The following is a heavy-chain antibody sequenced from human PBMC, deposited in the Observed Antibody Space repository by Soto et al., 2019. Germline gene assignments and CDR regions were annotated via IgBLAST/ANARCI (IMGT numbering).Heavy chain of an antibody. J-gene: IGHJ5*02. CDR2: ISSYTGYK. Sequence: VASVKVSCKASGYTFTNYPMGWVRQAPGQGLEWVGWISSYTGYKNYAQKFQGRVTMTTDTSTSTAYMELRSLRSDDTEVYYCARHIGGSGDFCFDTWGPGTLVTVSS. D-gene: IGHD3-3*01. CDR1: GYTFTNYP. CDR3: ARHIGGSGDFCFDT. V-gene: IGHV1-18*04.